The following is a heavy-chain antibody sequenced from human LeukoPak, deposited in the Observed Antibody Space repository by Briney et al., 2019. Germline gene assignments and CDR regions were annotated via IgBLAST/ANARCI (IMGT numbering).Heavy chain of an antibody. V-gene: IGHV4-59*08. D-gene: IGHD6-19*01. CDR2: IYYIGST. J-gene: IGHJ5*02. CDR1: GGSINSYY. CDR3: ARRGYSSGSNWFDP. Sequence: SETLSLTCTVSGGSINSYYWSWIRQPPGKGLEWIGYIYYIGSTNYNPSLRGRATISVDTSKNQFYLKLSSVTAADTAVYYCARRGYSSGSNWFDPWGQGTLVTVSS.